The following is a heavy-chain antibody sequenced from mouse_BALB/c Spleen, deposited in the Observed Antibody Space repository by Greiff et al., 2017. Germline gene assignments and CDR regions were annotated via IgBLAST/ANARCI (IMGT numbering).Heavy chain of an antibody. J-gene: IGHJ1*01. CDR2: INSNGGST. V-gene: IGHV5-6-2*01. CDR1: GFTFSSYY. CDR3: ARPPTIHWYFDV. Sequence: EVKLVESGGGLVKLGGSLKLSCAASGFTFSSYYMSWVRQTPEKRLELVAAINSNGGSTYYPDTVKGRFTISRDNAKNTLYLQMSSLKSEDTALYYCARPPTIHWYFDVWGAGTTVTVSS. D-gene: IGHD2-10*01.